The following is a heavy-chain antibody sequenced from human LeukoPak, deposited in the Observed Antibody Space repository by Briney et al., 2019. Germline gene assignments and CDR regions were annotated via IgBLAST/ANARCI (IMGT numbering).Heavy chain of an antibody. CDR1: GYTFTGYY. J-gene: IGHJ3*02. D-gene: IGHD3-9*01. Sequence: GASVKVSCKASGYTFTGYYMHWVRQAPGQGLEWMGWINPNSGGTNYAQEFQGRVTMTRDTSISTAYMELSRLRSDDTAVYYCASGADYDNILTGYYIGPYDAFDIWGQGTMVTVSS. CDR2: INPNSGGT. V-gene: IGHV1-2*02. CDR3: ASGADYDNILTGYYIGPYDAFDI.